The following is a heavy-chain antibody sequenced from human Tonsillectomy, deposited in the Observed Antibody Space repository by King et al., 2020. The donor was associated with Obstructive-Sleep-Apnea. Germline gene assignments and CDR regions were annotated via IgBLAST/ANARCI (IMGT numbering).Heavy chain of an antibody. CDR2: IRSSSSTI. CDR3: AHYYDSSGYSLGYYGMDV. J-gene: IGHJ6*02. V-gene: IGHV3-48*04. Sequence: EVQLVESGGGLVQPGGSLRLSCAASGFTFSSYSMNWVRQAPGKGLEWVSYIRSSSSTIYYADSVKGRFTISRDNAKNSLYLQMNSLRAEDTAVYYCAHYYDSSGYSLGYYGMDVWGQGTTVTVSS. D-gene: IGHD3-22*01. CDR1: GFTFSSYS.